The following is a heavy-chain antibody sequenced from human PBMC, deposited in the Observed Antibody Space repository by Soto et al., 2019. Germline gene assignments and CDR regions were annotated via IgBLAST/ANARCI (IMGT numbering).Heavy chain of an antibody. V-gene: IGHV1-18*01. CDR1: GYTFINYG. CDR3: ARWLRNGMHV. CDR2: ISTYDGNT. D-gene: IGHD3-22*01. J-gene: IGHJ6*02. Sequence: QVQLVQSGAEVKKPGASVKVSCKASGYTFINYGISWVRQAPGQGLEWMGWISTYDGNTKYAQKVKGRVTMTTDTSTSTAYMELRSLRSDDTSVYYCARWLRNGMHVWGQGTTVAVSS.